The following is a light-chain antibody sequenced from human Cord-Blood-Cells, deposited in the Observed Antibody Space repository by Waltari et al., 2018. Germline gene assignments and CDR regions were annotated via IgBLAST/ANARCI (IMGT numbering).Light chain of an antibody. CDR3: SSYTSSSTWV. J-gene: IGLJ3*02. CDR2: DVS. V-gene: IGLV2-14*01. Sequence: QSALTQPASVSGSPGQSITIPCTGTSSDVGGYNYVSWYQQHPGQAPKLMIYDVSKRPSGVSNRFSVSKSGNTASLTISGLQAEDEADYYCSSYTSSSTWVFGGGTKLTVL. CDR1: SSDVGGYNY.